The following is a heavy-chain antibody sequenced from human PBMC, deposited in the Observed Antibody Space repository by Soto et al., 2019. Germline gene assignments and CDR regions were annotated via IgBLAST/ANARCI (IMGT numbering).Heavy chain of an antibody. CDR3: AGYCSGGSCYDAFDI. D-gene: IGHD2-15*01. CDR2: INAGNGNT. V-gene: IGHV1-3*01. CDR1: GYTFTSYA. Sequence: ASVKVSCKASGYTFTSYAMHWVRQAPGQRLEWMGWINAGNGNTKSSQKFQGRVTITRDASASTAYMELSSLRAEDTAVYYGAGYCSGGSCYDAFDIWGQGTMVTVSS. J-gene: IGHJ3*02.